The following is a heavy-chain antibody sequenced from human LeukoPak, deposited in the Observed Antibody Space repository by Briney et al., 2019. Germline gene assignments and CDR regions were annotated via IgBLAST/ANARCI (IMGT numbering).Heavy chain of an antibody. CDR2: TYHSGSP. Sequence: PSQTLSLTCTVSGGSISSGRYYWSWIRQPPGKGLEWIGYTYHSGSPYYNPSLKSRVTISVDTSKNQFSLKMSSVTAADTAVYHCAKKQQAGTGWNYMDVWGTGTTVTVSS. CDR1: GGSISSGRYY. CDR3: AKKQQAGTGWNYMDV. D-gene: IGHD1-1*01. J-gene: IGHJ6*03. V-gene: IGHV4-30-2*01.